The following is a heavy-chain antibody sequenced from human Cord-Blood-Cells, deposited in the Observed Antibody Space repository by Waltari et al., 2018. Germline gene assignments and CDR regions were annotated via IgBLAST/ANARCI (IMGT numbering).Heavy chain of an antibody. Sequence: QVQLQESGPGLVTPSETLSLTCTVSGGPIRSYYWSWIRQLAGKGLRWIGRIYTSGSTNYNPSLKSRVTMSVDTSKNQFSLKLSSVTAADTAVYYCARDHGRKHYYDSSGYGGGYFDLWGRGTLVTVSS. D-gene: IGHD3-22*01. CDR3: ARDHGRKHYYDSSGYGGGYFDL. J-gene: IGHJ2*01. CDR2: IYTSGST. CDR1: GGPIRSYY. V-gene: IGHV4-4*07.